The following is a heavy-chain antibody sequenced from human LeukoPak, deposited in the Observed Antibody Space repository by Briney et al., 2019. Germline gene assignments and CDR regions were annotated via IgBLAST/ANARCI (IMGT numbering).Heavy chain of an antibody. V-gene: IGHV1-18*01. CDR1: GYTFTSYG. CDR3: ARDSATVTLFDY. J-gene: IGHJ4*02. Sequence: ASVKVSCKASGYTFTSYGISWVRQAPGQGLEWMGWISACNGNTNYAQKLQGRVTMTTDTSTSTAYMELRSLRSDDTAVYYCARDSATVTLFDYWGQGTLVTVSS. CDR2: ISACNGNT. D-gene: IGHD4-17*01.